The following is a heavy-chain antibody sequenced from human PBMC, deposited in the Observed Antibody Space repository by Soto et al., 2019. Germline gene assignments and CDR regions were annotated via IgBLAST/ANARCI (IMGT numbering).Heavy chain of an antibody. D-gene: IGHD3-22*01. CDR1: GFTFSNYG. V-gene: IGHV3-33*01. CDR3: ARDSSGYSPIDY. Sequence: PGGSLRLSCAAPGFTFSNYGMHWVRQAPGKGLEWVAIAWNDGSNKNYADFVKGRFTISRDNSKNTLYLQMNSLRAEDTAIYYCARDSSGYSPIDYWGHGTLVTVS. CDR2: AWNDGSNK. J-gene: IGHJ4*01.